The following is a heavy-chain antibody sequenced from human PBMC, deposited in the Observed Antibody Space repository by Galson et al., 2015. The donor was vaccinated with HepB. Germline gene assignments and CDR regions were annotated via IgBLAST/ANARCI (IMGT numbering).Heavy chain of an antibody. J-gene: IGHJ6*02. CDR3: ARDWGPQQLEGDYYYYGMDV. D-gene: IGHD6-13*01. CDR2: NRASGDST. CDR1: GFTFSSYA. Sequence: SLRLSCAASGFTFSSYALTWVRQAPGKGLEWVSGNRASGDSTYYADSVKGQFTISRDNSKNTLYLQMNSLRAEDTAVYYCARDWGPQQLEGDYYYYGMDVWGQGTTVTVSS. V-gene: IGHV3-23*01.